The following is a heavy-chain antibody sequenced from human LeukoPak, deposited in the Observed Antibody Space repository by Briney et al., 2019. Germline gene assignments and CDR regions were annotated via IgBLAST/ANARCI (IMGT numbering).Heavy chain of an antibody. CDR1: GFTFGDYA. CDR3: TRGSAVYYYGSGSFPGYYYYMDV. V-gene: IGHV3-49*04. CDR2: ISSKADGGTT. Sequence: GGSLRLSCTASGFTFGDYAMSWVRQAPGKGLEWVGFISSKADGGTTEYAASVKGRFTISRDDSKSIAYLQMNSLNTEDTAVYYCTRGSAVYYYGSGSFPGYYYYMDVWGKGPRVTVSS. J-gene: IGHJ6*03. D-gene: IGHD3-10*01.